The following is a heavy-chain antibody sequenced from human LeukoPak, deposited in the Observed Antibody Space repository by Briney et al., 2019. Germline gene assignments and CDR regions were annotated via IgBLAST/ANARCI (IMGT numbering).Heavy chain of an antibody. CDR3: ASVYSSTSWDY. D-gene: IGHD6-13*01. CDR2: IFPADSDT. V-gene: IGHV5-51*01. CDR1: GYSFTTYW. Sequence: GESLKISCRASGYSFTTYWIGWVRQMPGKGLEWMGVIFPADSDTRYSPSFRGQVTISADKSISTAYLQWSSLKASDTAMYYCASVYSSTSWDYWGQGTLVTVSS. J-gene: IGHJ4*02.